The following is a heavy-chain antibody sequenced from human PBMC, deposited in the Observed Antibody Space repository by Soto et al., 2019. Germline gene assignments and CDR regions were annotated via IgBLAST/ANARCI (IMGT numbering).Heavy chain of an antibody. Sequence: GGSLRLSCAVSGLTVNSNYMGWVRQAPGKGLEWVSAISYGGGTTYYADTVKGRFTISRDNSKNTLYLQMNSLRAEDTAVYYCAKNPGYYYDSTGYHFDYWGQGTLVTVSS. CDR1: GLTVNSNY. V-gene: IGHV3-23*01. CDR3: AKNPGYYYDSTGYHFDY. D-gene: IGHD3-22*01. J-gene: IGHJ4*02. CDR2: ISYGGGTT.